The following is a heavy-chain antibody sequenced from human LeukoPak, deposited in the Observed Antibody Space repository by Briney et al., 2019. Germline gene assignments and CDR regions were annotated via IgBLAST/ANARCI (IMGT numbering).Heavy chain of an antibody. D-gene: IGHD1-1*01. Sequence: SETLSLTCAVYGGSFSGYYWSWIRQPPGKGLEWIAEINHSGNADYNPSLKSRVTISVDTSKNQFSLKLNSVTAEDTAVYYCARDGGSVTGTTGYLDYWGQGTLVTVSS. CDR2: INHSGNA. V-gene: IGHV4-34*01. CDR1: GGSFSGYY. CDR3: ARDGGSVTGTTGYLDY. J-gene: IGHJ4*02.